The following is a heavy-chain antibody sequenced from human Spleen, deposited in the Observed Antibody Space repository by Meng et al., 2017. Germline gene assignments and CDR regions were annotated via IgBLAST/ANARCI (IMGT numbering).Heavy chain of an antibody. D-gene: IGHD4-11*01. Sequence: GHLQRWGAGLLKPSETLSLPCVVSGGSFSDYYWSWIRQPPGKGLEWIGEINHSGSTNYNPSLESRATISVDTSQNNLSLKLSSVTAADSAVYYCARGPTTMAHDFDYWGQGTLVTVSS. J-gene: IGHJ4*02. V-gene: IGHV4-34*01. CDR3: ARGPTTMAHDFDY. CDR1: GGSFSDYY. CDR2: INHSGST.